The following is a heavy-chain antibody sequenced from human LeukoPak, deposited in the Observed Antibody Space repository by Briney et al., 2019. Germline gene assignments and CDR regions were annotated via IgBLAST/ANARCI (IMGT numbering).Heavy chain of an antibody. CDR3: ARGTERFGELLNY. CDR1: GGSISSSSYY. CDR2: IYYSGST. J-gene: IGHJ4*02. Sequence: PSETLSLTCTVSGGSISSSSYYWGWIRQPPGKGLEWIGSIYYSGSTYYNPSLKSRVTISVDTSKNQFSLKLSSVTAADTAVYYCARGTERFGELLNYWGQGTLVTVSS. D-gene: IGHD3-10*01. V-gene: IGHV4-39*07.